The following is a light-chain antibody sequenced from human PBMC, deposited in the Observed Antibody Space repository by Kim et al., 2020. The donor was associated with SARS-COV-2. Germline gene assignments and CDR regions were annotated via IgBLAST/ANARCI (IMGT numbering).Light chain of an antibody. CDR3: NSRDSSGHHRV. CDR1: SLRNYF. J-gene: IGLJ3*02. CDR2: GRN. Sequence: SSELTQDPAVSVALGQTVRITCQGDSLRNYFASWYQQRPGQAPVLVMYGRNIRPSGIADRFSGSRSGNTASLTITGAQAEDEAEYYCNSRDSSGHHRVFGGGTQLTVL. V-gene: IGLV3-19*01.